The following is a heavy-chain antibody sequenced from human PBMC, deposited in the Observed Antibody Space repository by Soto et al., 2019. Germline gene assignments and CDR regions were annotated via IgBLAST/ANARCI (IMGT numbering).Heavy chain of an antibody. J-gene: IGHJ6*02. Sequence: LSLTCAVYGGSFSGYYWSWIRQPPGKGLEWIGEINHSGSTNYNPSLKSRVTISVDTSKNQFSLKLSSVTAADTAVYYCARGLRGLVGATWAYYYYGMDVWGQGTTVTVSS. D-gene: IGHD1-26*01. CDR2: INHSGST. CDR3: ARGLRGLVGATWAYYYYGMDV. V-gene: IGHV4-34*01. CDR1: GGSFSGYY.